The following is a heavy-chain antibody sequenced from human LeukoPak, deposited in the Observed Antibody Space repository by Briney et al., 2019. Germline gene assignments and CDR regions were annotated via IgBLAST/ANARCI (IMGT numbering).Heavy chain of an antibody. Sequence: SETLSLTCTVSGGSISSYYWSWIRQPPGKGLEWIGEINHSGSTNYNPSLKSRVTISVDTSKNQFSLKLSSVTAADTAVYYCARGRNYYGSGSLVDYWGQGTLVTVSS. CDR2: INHSGST. V-gene: IGHV4-34*01. J-gene: IGHJ4*02. CDR3: ARGRNYYGSGSLVDY. CDR1: GGSISSYY. D-gene: IGHD3-10*01.